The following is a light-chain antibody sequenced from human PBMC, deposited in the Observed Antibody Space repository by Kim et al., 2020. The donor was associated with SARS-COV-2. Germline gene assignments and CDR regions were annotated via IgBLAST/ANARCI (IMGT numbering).Light chain of an antibody. CDR3: SSFTSSITYV. Sequence: QSAPTQPASVSGSPGQSITITCTGTSSDVGGYTSVCWFQQHPGKAPKLIINDVSNRPSGVSNRFSGSKSGNTASLTISGLQAEDEADYYCSSFTSSITYVFGTGTKVTVL. CDR1: SSDVGGYTS. J-gene: IGLJ1*01. CDR2: DVS. V-gene: IGLV2-14*03.